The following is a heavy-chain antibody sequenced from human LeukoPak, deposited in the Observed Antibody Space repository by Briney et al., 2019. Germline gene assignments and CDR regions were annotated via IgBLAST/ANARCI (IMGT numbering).Heavy chain of an antibody. D-gene: IGHD3-10*01. CDR1: GFTFSSYA. Sequence: PGGSLRLSCAASGFTFSSYAMSWVRQAPGKGLEWVSAISGSGGSTYYADSVKGRFTISRDNSKNTLYLQMNSLRAEDTAVYYCAKHPEGVWFGELNWFDPWGQGTLVTVSS. CDR2: ISGSGGST. CDR3: AKHPEGVWFGELNWFDP. V-gene: IGHV3-23*01. J-gene: IGHJ5*02.